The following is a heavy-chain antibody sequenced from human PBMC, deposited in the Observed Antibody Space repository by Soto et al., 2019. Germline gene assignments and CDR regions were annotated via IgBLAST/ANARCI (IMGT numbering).Heavy chain of an antibody. V-gene: IGHV4-4*02. CDR2: IYHSGST. J-gene: IGHJ4*02. CDR3: ARVASVWGRYIDY. D-gene: IGHD3-16*01. Sequence: QVQLQESGPGLVKPSGTLSLTCAVSSGSISSSNWWSWVRQPPGKGLEWIGEIYHSGSTNYNPSPKSRVTISADKSKNQFPRKLSSVTAADTAMYYCARVASVWGRYIDYWGQGTLVTVSS. CDR1: SGSISSSNW.